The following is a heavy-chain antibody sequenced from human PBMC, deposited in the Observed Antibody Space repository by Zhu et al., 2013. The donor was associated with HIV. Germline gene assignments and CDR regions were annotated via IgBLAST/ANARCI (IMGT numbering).Heavy chain of an antibody. CDR2: INPNSGGA. Sequence: QVQLVQSGAEVKKPGASVKVSCKASGYTFTGFHIHWVRQAPGHGLTWMGWINPNSGGANYAQKFQGRVTMTSDTSISTVYMELTSLRYDDTAVYYCAERLEGSSPFDIWGQGTMVTVSS. CDR1: GYTFTGFH. V-gene: IGHV1-2*02. J-gene: IGHJ3*02. CDR3: AERLEGSSPFDI. D-gene: IGHD3-10*01.